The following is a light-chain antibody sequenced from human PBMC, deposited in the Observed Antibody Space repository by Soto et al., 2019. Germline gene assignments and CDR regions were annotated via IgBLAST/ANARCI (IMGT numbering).Light chain of an antibody. CDR1: SSDVGSYNL. Sequence: QSVLTQPASVSGSPEQSITISCTGTSSDVGSYNLVSWYQQHPGKAPKVMIYEATQRPSGVSDRFSGSKSGSTASLTISGLQADDEADYFCFSYAGDSTWVFGGGTKLTVL. J-gene: IGLJ3*02. V-gene: IGLV2-23*01. CDR2: EAT. CDR3: FSYAGDSTWV.